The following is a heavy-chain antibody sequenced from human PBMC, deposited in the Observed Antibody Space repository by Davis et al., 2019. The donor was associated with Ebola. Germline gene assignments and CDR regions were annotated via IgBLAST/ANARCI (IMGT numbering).Heavy chain of an antibody. CDR3: ANPNSIFYSSNWYGKVGAMDV. D-gene: IGHD6-13*01. Sequence: HTGGSLRLSCAASGFTFGDYWIHWIRQAPGEGLMWVSRINPDGTITAYADSVEGRFTISRDNAKNQLFLQMDSLRADDTAVYYCANPNSIFYSSNWYGKVGAMDVWGKGTTVTVSS. CDR1: GFTFGDYW. V-gene: IGHV3-74*01. CDR2: INPDGTIT. J-gene: IGHJ6*04.